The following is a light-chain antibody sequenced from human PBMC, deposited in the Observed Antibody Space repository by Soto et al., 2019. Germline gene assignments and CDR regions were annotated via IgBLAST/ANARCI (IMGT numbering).Light chain of an antibody. V-gene: IGKV1-5*01. CDR2: VAS. CDR3: QHYNSYSEA. J-gene: IGKJ1*01. Sequence: DLQITPSPSTCSSSXKASMPIAXXARQSISSWLAWYQQKPGKAPKLLIYVASILQSGVPSRFSGSGSGTQFTLTISSLQPDDFATYYCQHYNSYSEAFGQGTKVDIK. CDR1: QSISSW.